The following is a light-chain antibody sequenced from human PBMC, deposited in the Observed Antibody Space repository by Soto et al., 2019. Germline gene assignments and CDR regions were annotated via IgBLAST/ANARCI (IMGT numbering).Light chain of an antibody. CDR2: GAS. V-gene: IGKV1-27*01. CDR3: QKYDTAPLT. Sequence: IQVTQSPSSLSASLGDRVSITCRASRNISIYLTWYQQKPGQVPRLLVSGASTLHSGVPSRFSGSGSGTDFTLTITSLQPEDIATYFCQKYDTAPLTFGGGTKVDIK. J-gene: IGKJ4*01. CDR1: RNISIY.